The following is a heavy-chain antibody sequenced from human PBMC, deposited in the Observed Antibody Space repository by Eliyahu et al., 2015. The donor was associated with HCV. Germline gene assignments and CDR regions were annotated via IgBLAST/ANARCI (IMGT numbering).Heavy chain of an antibody. CDR1: GFXFSKAW. CDR3: ATYYGDYGK. V-gene: IGHV3-15*04. J-gene: IGHJ4*01. D-gene: IGHD4-17*01. Sequence: EVQLVESGGGXVKPGGSLRLSCAASGFXFSKAWXXWVRQAPGKGLEWVGRIETNIDGGTTDYAAPVKGRFTISRNDSEDTLYLQMKSLKIDDTAVYYCATYYGDYGKWGQGTLVTVSS. CDR2: IETNIDGGTT.